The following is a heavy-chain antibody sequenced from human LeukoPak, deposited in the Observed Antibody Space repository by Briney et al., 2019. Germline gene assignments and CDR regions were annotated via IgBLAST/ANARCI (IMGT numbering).Heavy chain of an antibody. J-gene: IGHJ5*02. D-gene: IGHD6-13*01. CDR3: ARVVAAAGNNWFDP. CDR1: GDSISSGGYS. CDR2: IHDSGST. Sequence: SEALSLTCVVSGDSISSGGYSWSWIRQTPGKGPEWIAYIHDSGSTYNTPSLKSRLSISIDMSKNQFSLKLNSVTAADTAVYYCARVVAAAGNNWFDPWGQGTLVTVSS. V-gene: IGHV4-30-4*07.